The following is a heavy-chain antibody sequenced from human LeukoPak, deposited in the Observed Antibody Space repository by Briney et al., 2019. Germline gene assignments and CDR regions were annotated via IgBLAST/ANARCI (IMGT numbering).Heavy chain of an antibody. Sequence: GRSLRLSCAASGFIFNDYAMHWVRQAPGKGLEWVAVIAYDGNNKYYADSVKGRFTISRDYSKNTMYLQVNSLRAEDTAVYYCARDYSPAAIAGDYYFDYWGQGTLVTVFS. J-gene: IGHJ4*02. V-gene: IGHV3-30-3*01. CDR3: ARDYSPAAIAGDYYFDY. D-gene: IGHD2-2*01. CDR1: GFIFNDYA. CDR2: IAYDGNNK.